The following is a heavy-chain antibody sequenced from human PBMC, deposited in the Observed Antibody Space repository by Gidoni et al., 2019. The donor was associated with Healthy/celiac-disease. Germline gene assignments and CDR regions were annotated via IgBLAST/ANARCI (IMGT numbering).Heavy chain of an antibody. D-gene: IGHD3-10*01. CDR3: AREGLLLWFGEFLDY. J-gene: IGHJ4*02. CDR2: ISSSSSTI. Sequence: EVQLVEYGGGLVQTGGARRLSCAASAFTLGRYSMNWVRQAPGKGLEWVSYISSSSSTIYYADSVKGRFTISRDNAKNSLYLQMNSLRAEDTAVYYCAREGLLLWFGEFLDYWGQGTLVTVSS. V-gene: IGHV3-48*04. CDR1: AFTLGRYS.